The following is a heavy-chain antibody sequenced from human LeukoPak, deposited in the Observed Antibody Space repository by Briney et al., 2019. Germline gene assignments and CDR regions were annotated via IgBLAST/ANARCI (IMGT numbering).Heavy chain of an antibody. CDR3: ASQTSIAAAIDY. CDR1: GGSISSHY. J-gene: IGHJ4*02. Sequence: SETLSLTCTVSGGSISSHYWSWIRQPPGKGLEWIGYIYYSGSTNYNPSLKSRDTISVDTSKDQFSLKLSSVTAADTAVYYGASQTSIAAAIDYWGQGTLVTVSS. V-gene: IGHV4-59*11. CDR2: IYYSGST. D-gene: IGHD6-6*01.